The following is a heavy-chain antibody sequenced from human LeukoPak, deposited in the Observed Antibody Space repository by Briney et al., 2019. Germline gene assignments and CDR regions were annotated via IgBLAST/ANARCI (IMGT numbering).Heavy chain of an antibody. CDR2: IYPGDSDT. CDR1: GYSFTSYW. D-gene: IGHD3-22*01. CDR3: ARHVSPYDSSGYYYY. J-gene: IGHJ4*02. Sequence: GASLQISCKGSGYSFTSYWIGWVRQLPGKGLEWMGIIYPGDSDTRYSPSFQGQVTISADKSISTAYLQWSSLKASDTAIYYCARHVSPYDSSGYYYYWGQGTLVTVSS. V-gene: IGHV5-51*01.